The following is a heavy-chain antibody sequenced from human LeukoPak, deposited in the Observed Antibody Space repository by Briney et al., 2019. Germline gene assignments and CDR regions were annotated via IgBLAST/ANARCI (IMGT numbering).Heavy chain of an antibody. CDR2: IGGRGGST. CDR1: GFRFSDFT. D-gene: IGHD3-16*01. CDR3: GKEGGA. J-gene: IGHJ5*02. Sequence: GGSLRLSCAASGFRFSDFTMTWVRQAPGKGPKWVSAIGGRGGSTYYADSLGGRFTISRDNSKDMLYLQMNSLKVEDTATYYCGKEGGAWGQGTKVTVSS. V-gene: IGHV3-23*01.